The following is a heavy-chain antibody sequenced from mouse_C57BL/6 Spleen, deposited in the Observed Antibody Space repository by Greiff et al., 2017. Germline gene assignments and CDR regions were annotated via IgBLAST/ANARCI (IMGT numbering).Heavy chain of an antibody. CDR1: GYTFTNYW. J-gene: IGHJ2*01. Sequence: VKLQESGAELVRPGTSVKMSCKASGYTFTNYWIGWAKQRPGHGLEWIGDIYPGGGYTNYNEKFKGKATLTADKSSSTAYMQFSSLTSEDSAIYYCARSRYYYGSSLYFDYWGQGTTLTVSS. CDR3: ARSRYYYGSSLYFDY. D-gene: IGHD1-1*01. CDR2: IYPGGGYT. V-gene: IGHV1-63*01.